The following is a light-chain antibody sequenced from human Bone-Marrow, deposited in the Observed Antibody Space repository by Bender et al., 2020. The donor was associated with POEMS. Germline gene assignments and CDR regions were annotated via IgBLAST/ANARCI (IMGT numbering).Light chain of an antibody. V-gene: IGLV2-23*02. CDR3: CSYAGSRPLV. CDR1: GRDVGRYNL. Sequence: QSALTQPPSASGSPGQSITISCTGTGRDVGRYNLVSWYQLHPDRAPKLIIFEVTRRPSGVSNRFSGSKSGNTASLSISGLQAEDEGDYFCCSYAGSRPLVFGGGTKLTVL. CDR2: EVT. J-gene: IGLJ3*02.